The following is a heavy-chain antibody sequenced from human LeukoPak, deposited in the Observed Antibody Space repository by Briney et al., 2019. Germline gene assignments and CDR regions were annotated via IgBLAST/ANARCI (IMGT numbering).Heavy chain of an antibody. J-gene: IGHJ4*02. D-gene: IGHD4-11*01. CDR2: INHRGNT. Sequence: PSETLSLTCAVDGGSFRGYYWSWIRQPPGKGLEWIGEINHRGNTNYNPSLKSRVTISVDTSKNQFSLKLSSVTAADTAVYYCARGDSNFPFDYWGQGTLVTVSS. V-gene: IGHV4-34*01. CDR3: ARGDSNFPFDY. CDR1: GGSFRGYY.